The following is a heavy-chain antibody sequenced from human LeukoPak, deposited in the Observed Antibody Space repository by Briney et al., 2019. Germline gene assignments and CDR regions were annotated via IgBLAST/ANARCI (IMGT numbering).Heavy chain of an antibody. CDR3: ARESYYDSTPYFDY. Sequence: SQTLSLTCSVSGGSISSGSYYWSWIRQPAGKGLEWIGRIYTSGSTNYNPSLKSRVTISVDTSKNQFSLKLSSVTAADTAVYYCARESYYDSTPYFDYWGQGTLVTVSS. CDR1: GGSISSGSYY. D-gene: IGHD3-22*01. CDR2: IYTSGST. J-gene: IGHJ4*02. V-gene: IGHV4-61*02.